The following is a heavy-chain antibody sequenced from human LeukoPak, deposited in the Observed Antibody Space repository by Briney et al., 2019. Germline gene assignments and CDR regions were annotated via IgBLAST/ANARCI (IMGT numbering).Heavy chain of an antibody. CDR1: GDSISSYY. V-gene: IGHV4-59*01. D-gene: IGHD5-12*01. CDR3: ARDRGYSGYPSSFDP. Sequence: PSETLSLTCTVSGDSISSYYWSWIRQPPGKGLEWIGYIYYSGSTNYNPSLKSRVTISVDTSKNQFSLKLSSVTAADTAVYYCARDRGYSGYPSSFDPWGQGTLVTVSS. CDR2: IYYSGST. J-gene: IGHJ5*02.